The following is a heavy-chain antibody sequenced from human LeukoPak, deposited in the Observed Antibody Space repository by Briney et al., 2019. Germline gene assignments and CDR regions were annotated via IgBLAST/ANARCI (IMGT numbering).Heavy chain of an antibody. V-gene: IGHV4-59*01. CDR3: ARTGRWLQLGAFDI. CDR1: GGSMSIYY. D-gene: IGHD5-24*01. CDR2: IYYSEST. Sequence: SETLSLTCTVWGGSMSIYYWSWIPDPTEGAVEGIGYIYYSESTNQNPSLKSRVTISVDTSKIQFSLKLSSVTAADTAVYYCARTGRWLQLGAFDIWGQGTMVTVSS. J-gene: IGHJ3*02.